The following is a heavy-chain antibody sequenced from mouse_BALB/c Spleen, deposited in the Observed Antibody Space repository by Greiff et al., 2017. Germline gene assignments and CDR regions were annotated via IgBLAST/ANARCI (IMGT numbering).Heavy chain of an antibody. CDR1: GFSLSTSGMG. V-gene: IGHV8-12*01. Sequence: QVTLNVSGPGILQPSQTLSLTCSFSGFSLSTSGMGVGWIRPPSGKGLEWLAHIYWDDDKRYNPSLKSRLTISKDTSSNHVFLKITSVDTADTATYYCARGVVARYFDVWGAGTPVTVPP. CDR2: IYWDDDK. J-gene: IGHJ1*01. D-gene: IGHD1-1*01. CDR3: ARGVVARYFDV.